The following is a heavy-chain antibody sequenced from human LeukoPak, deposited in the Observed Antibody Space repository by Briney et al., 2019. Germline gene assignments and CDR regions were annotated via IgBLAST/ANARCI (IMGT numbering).Heavy chain of an antibody. CDR1: GGSISSSSHK. Sequence: SETLSLTCTVSGGSISSSSHKWGWIRQPPGKGLEWIGSISYSGSTYYNPSLKSRVTISVDTSKNQSSLKLNSVTAADTAVYYCARPYDSGWYGGFGYWGQGTLVTVSS. CDR3: ARPYDSGWYGGFGY. V-gene: IGHV4-39*01. J-gene: IGHJ4*02. D-gene: IGHD6-19*01. CDR2: ISYSGST.